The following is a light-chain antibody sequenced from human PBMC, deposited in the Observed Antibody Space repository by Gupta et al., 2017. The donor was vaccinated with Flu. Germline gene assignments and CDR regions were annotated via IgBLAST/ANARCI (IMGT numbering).Light chain of an antibody. Sequence: EIVLTQSPATMSLSPGERATLSCRATQSVNTYLAWYQHRRGQPPRLLIYDASNRASDVPARFTGSGSGTDFTLTISSLEPEDVAVYYCQQRSNGPSFGPGTKV. CDR2: DAS. J-gene: IGKJ3*01. CDR3: QQRSNGPS. V-gene: IGKV3-11*01. CDR1: QSVNTY.